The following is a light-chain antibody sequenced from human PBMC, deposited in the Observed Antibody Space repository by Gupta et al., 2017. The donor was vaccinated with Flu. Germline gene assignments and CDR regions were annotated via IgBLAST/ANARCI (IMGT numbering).Light chain of an antibody. Sequence: QSALTQPASVSGSPGQSITISCTGTSSDVGTYNLVSWYQQHPGKAPKLMIFEVTNRPAGVSSRFAGSKSGYTASLTISGLQADDEADYYCSSYTTSSTWVFGGGTKVTLL. CDR3: SSYTTSSTWV. CDR1: SSDVGTYNL. V-gene: IGLV2-14*02. J-gene: IGLJ3*02. CDR2: EVT.